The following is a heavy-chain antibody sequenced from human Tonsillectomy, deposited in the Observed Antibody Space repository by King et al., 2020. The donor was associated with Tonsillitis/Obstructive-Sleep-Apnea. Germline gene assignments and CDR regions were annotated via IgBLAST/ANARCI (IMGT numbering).Heavy chain of an antibody. J-gene: IGHJ4*02. CDR1: GFTFSTYT. CDR2: ISYDGSNK. Sequence: QLVESGGGVVQPGRSLRLSCAASGFTFSTYTMHWVRQAPGKGLEWVAVISYDGSNKYYADSVKGRFTISRDNSKNTLYLQMNSLRAEDTAVYYCARGQWGLLLGFDYWGQGTLVTVSS. D-gene: IGHD1-26*01. V-gene: IGHV3-30*04. CDR3: ARGQWGLLLGFDY.